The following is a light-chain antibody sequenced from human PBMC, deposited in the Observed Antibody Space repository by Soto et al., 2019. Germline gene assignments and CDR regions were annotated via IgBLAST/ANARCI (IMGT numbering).Light chain of an antibody. Sequence: QSVLTQPASVSASPGQSITISCTGTSSDFGSYNLVSWYQQHPGKAPKLMIYEGSKRPSGVSNRFSGSKSGNTASLTISGLQAEDEADYYCSSYASSTTPYVFGTGTKVTVL. V-gene: IGLV2-14*02. J-gene: IGLJ1*01. CDR2: EGS. CDR1: SSDFGSYNL. CDR3: SSYASSTTPYV.